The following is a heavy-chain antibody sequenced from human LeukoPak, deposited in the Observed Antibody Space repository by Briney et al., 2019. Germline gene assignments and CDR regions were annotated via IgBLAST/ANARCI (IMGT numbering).Heavy chain of an antibody. D-gene: IGHD3-10*01. CDR3: AKDLPYYFGSGSSPFWSS. Sequence: PGGSLRLSCAASGFTFSSYAMHWVRQAPGKGLEWVAVISYDGSNKYYADSVKGRFTISRDNSKNTLYLQMNSLRAEDTAVYYCAKDLPYYFGSGSSPFWSSWGQGTLVTVSS. CDR2: ISYDGSNK. V-gene: IGHV3-30*04. J-gene: IGHJ5*02. CDR1: GFTFSSYA.